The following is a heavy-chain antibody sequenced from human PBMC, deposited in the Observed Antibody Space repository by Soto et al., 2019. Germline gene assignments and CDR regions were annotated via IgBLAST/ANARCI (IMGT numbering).Heavy chain of an antibody. D-gene: IGHD3-10*01. J-gene: IGHJ4*02. CDR3: AHGDPLDSHY. V-gene: IGHV2-5*01. CDR2: IYWNGIE. CDR1: GFSLSPSGVA. Sequence: QITLKESGPALVKPAQTLTLTCTFSGFSLSPSGVAVAWIRQPPGKALEWLALIYWNGIERYSPSLKSRLTITKDTSKNQVVLTVTNMDPVDTATYFCAHGDPLDSHYRGQGTLVTVSP.